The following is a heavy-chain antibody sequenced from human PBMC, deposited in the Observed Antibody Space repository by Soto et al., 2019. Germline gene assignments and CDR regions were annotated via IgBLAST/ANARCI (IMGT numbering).Heavy chain of an antibody. J-gene: IGHJ3*02. CDR1: GFTFSSYG. CDR2: IWYDGSNK. D-gene: IGHD5-18*01. CDR3: ARDQISPGYSYGNDAFDI. V-gene: IGHV3-33*01. Sequence: PGGSLRLSCAASGFTFSSYGMHWVRQAPGKRLEWVAVIWYDGSNKYYADSVKGRFTISRDNSKNTLYLQMNSLRAEDTAVYYCARDQISPGYSYGNDAFDIWGQGTMVTVS.